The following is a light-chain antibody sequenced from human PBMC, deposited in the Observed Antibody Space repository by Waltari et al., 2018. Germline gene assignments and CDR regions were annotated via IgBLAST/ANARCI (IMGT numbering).Light chain of an antibody. V-gene: IGKV3-20*01. CDR2: DAS. Sequence: CRARQTVRKDLAWDQPKPDEAPRLLIYDASTRATGIPDRFSGSGSATDFSLTFSRLEPEDFAVYYCQKYVNLPATFGQGTKVEIK. CDR1: QTVRKD. CDR3: QKYVNLPAT. J-gene: IGKJ1*01.